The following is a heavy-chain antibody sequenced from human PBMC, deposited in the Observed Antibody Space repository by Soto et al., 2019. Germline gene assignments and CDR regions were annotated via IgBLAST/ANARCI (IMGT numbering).Heavy chain of an antibody. J-gene: IGHJ5*02. CDR2: INPNSGST. CDR1: GYPFTGHY. CDR3: ETVAGVVGIWFDP. V-gene: IGHV1-2*02. D-gene: IGHD3-3*01. Sequence: VKLSCKASGYPFTGHYIHWVRRDPGQGLEWMGWINPNSGSTTYAQKFQGRVTMTRDTSVSTAYMELSSLRSDDTAVFYCETVAGVVGIWFDPWGQGTLVTVSS.